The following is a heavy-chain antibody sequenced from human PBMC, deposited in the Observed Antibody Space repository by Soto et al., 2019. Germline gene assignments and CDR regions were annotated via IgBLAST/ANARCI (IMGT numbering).Heavy chain of an antibody. CDR1: GFNFNNHA. V-gene: IGHV3-30-3*01. CDR2: ISYDASNK. Sequence: GGSLRLSCAASGFNFNNHAMHWVRQAPGRGLEWVAVISYDASNKYYADSVKGRFTISRDNSKNTLYLQMNSLRAEDTAVYYCARDLAAAADYWGQGTLVTVSS. J-gene: IGHJ4*02. D-gene: IGHD6-13*01. CDR3: ARDLAAAADY.